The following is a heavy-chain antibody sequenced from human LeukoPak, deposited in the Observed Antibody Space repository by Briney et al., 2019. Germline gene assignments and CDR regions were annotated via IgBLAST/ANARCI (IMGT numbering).Heavy chain of an antibody. D-gene: IGHD3-3*01. V-gene: IGHV3-21*01. CDR3: ARGCLEWYYFDY. Sequence: GGSLRLSCAASGFTFSSYSMNWVRQAPGKGLEWVSSINSSSSYIYYADSVKGRFTISRDNAKNSLYLQMNSLRAEDTAVYYCARGCLEWYYFDYWGRGTLVTVSS. CDR2: INSSSSYI. J-gene: IGHJ4*02. CDR1: GFTFSSYS.